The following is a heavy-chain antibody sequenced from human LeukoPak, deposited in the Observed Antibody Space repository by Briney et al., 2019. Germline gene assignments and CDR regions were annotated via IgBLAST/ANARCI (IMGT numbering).Heavy chain of an antibody. J-gene: IGHJ4*02. CDR2: IYPGDSDT. CDR3: ARRDHGWKHFYY. V-gene: IGHV5-51*01. CDR1: GYSFTSYW. D-gene: IGHD4-17*01. Sequence: GESLQISCKGSGYSFTSYWIGWVRQMPGKGLEWMGIIYPGDSDTRYSPSFQGQVTISADKSISTAYLKWSSLKASDTAMYSLARRDHGWKHFYYWGQGTLVTVSS.